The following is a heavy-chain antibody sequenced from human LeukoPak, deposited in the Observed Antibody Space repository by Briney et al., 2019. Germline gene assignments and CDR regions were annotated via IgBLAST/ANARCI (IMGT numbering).Heavy chain of an antibody. CDR3: ARDIAVAGMGDYYYGMDV. V-gene: IGHV3-30-3*01. Sequence: GRSLRLSCAASGFTFSSYAMHWVRQAPGKGLEWVAVISYDGSNEYYADSVKGRFTISRDNAKNSLYLQMNSLRAEDTAVYYCARDIAVAGMGDYYYGMDVWGQGTTVTVSS. D-gene: IGHD6-19*01. J-gene: IGHJ6*02. CDR1: GFTFSSYA. CDR2: ISYDGSNE.